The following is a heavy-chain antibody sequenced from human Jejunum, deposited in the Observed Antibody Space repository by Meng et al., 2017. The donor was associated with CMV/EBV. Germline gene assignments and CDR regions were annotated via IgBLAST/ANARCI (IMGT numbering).Heavy chain of an antibody. D-gene: IGHD1-26*01. CDR3: AHFVGGYYPSRPDY. J-gene: IGHJ4*02. CDR2: IYRGDDK. V-gene: IGHV2-5*02. CDR1: GFSPGTSGGG. Sequence: QFTLKGPGPTLGKPPQPPTVTCSFSGFSPGTSGGGVGWIRQPPGKALELLALIYRGDDKRYSPSLNSRLTIAKDTSKNEVVLTLTNMGPIDTGTYYCAHFVGGYYPSRPDYWGQGTLVTVSS.